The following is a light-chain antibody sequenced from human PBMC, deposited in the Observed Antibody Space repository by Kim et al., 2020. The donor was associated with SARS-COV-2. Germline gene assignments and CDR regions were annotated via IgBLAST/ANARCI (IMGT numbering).Light chain of an antibody. CDR2: GAS. V-gene: IGKV3-20*01. Sequence: EVLLTQSPGTLSLSPGERAILSCRASQSVSSSYLAWYQHKPGQSPRLLIHGASSRATGVPDRFRGGGSGTDFTLTITRLEPDDFAVYYCQQYGRSITIFGQGTRLEI. CDR1: QSVSSSY. CDR3: QQYGRSITI. J-gene: IGKJ5*01.